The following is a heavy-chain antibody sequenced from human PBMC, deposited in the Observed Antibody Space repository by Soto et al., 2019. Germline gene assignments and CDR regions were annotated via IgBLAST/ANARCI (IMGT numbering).Heavy chain of an antibody. CDR2: ISAHNGNT. V-gene: IGHV1-18*01. D-gene: IGHD1-1*01. CDR1: GYTFTSHG. CDR3: ARGRYGDY. Sequence: QVDLVQSGAEVKKPGASVKVSCKASGYTFTSHGITWVRQAPGQGLEWMGWISAHNGNTDYAQKLQGRVIVTRDTSTSTAYTELRSLRSDDTAVYYRARGRYGDYWGQGALVTVSS. J-gene: IGHJ4*02.